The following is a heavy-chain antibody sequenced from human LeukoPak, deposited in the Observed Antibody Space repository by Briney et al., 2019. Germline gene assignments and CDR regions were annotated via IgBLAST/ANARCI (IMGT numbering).Heavy chain of an antibody. V-gene: IGHV3-33*01. CDR2: IWYDGSNK. J-gene: IGHJ6*02. D-gene: IGHD3-3*01. Sequence: GGSLRLSCAASGFTFGSYAIDWVRQAPGKGLEWVAVIWYDGSNKYYADSVKGRFTISRDNSKNTLYLQMNSLRAEDTAVYYCAGDVSGWYYDFWSGNYYYYGMDVWGQGTTVTVSS. CDR3: AGDVSGWYYDFWSGNYYYYGMDV. CDR1: GFTFGSYA.